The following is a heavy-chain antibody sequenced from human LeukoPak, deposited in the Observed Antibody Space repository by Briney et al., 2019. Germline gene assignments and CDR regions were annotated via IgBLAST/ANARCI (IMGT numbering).Heavy chain of an antibody. D-gene: IGHD4-23*01. V-gene: IGHV3-64D*09. Sequence: GGSLRLSCSASGFTFSRFAMHWVRQAPGKGLEYVTAISSNGGSTYYADSVKGRFTISRDNSKNTLYLQVSSLRAEDTAVYYCVSTVVVVPYWGQGTLVTVSS. J-gene: IGHJ4*02. CDR1: GFTFSRFA. CDR2: ISSNGGST. CDR3: VSTVVVVPY.